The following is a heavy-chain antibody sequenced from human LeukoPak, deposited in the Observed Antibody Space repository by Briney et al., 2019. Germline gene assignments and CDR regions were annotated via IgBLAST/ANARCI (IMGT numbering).Heavy chain of an antibody. CDR3: AKGIELWLTYFDH. CDR1: GFSFSSYV. Sequence: GGSLRLSCVATGFSFSSYVMNWVRQAPGTGLEWVSAISGNGGSTYYADSVKGRFTISRDNSKNTLSLQMNSLRVEDTAVYYCAKGIELWLTYFDHWGEGTKVTASS. J-gene: IGHJ4*02. CDR2: ISGNGGST. V-gene: IGHV3-23*01. D-gene: IGHD5-18*01.